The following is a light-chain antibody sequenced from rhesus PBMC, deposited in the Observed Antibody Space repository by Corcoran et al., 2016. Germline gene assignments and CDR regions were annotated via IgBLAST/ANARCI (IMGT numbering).Light chain of an antibody. CDR1: QDISIY. CDR2: SAT. CDR3: QKYNTLPPT. V-gene: IGKV1-25*02. J-gene: IGKJ1*01. Sequence: DIQMTQSPSSVSASVGDRVTITCRASQDISIYLAWYQQKPEKAPKLLIYSATTLQSGVPSRFTGSGSGAEFTLTISSLQPEDFATYYCQKYNTLPPTFGQGAKVEIK.